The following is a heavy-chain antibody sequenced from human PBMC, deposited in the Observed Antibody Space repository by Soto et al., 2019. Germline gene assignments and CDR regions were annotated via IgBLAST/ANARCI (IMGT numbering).Heavy chain of an antibody. J-gene: IGHJ6*02. Sequence: QVQLVESGGGVVQPGRSLRLSCAASGFTFSSYAMHWVRKAPGKGLEWVAVISYDGSNKYYADSVKGRFTISRDNSKNTLYLQMNSLRAEDTAVYYCARGGGCISTSCYLVDYYYGMDVWGQGTTVTVSS. CDR3: ARGGGCISTSCYLVDYYYGMDV. D-gene: IGHD2-2*01. V-gene: IGHV3-30-3*01. CDR2: ISYDGSNK. CDR1: GFTFSSYA.